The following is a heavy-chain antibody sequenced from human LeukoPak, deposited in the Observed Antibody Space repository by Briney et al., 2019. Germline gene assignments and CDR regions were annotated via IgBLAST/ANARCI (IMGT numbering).Heavy chain of an antibody. CDR2: ISSSSSYI. V-gene: IGHV3-21*01. Sequence: PGGSLRLSCAASGFTFSSYSMNWVRQAPGKGLEWVSSISSSSSYIYYADSVKGRFTISRDNSKNTLYLQMNSLRAEDTAVYYCARDGSNLFDYWGQGTLVTVSS. CDR3: ARDGSNLFDY. J-gene: IGHJ4*02. CDR1: GFTFSSYS. D-gene: IGHD1-26*01.